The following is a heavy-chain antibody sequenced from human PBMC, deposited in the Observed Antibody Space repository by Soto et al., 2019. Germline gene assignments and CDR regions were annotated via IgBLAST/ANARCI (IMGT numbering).Heavy chain of an antibody. J-gene: IGHJ5*02. CDR3: ARDNSSSWSLLWFDP. D-gene: IGHD6-13*01. V-gene: IGHV1-69*13. Sequence: ASVKVSCKASGGTFSSYAISWVRQAPGQGLEWMGGIIPIFGTANYAQKFQGRVTITADESTSTAYMELSSLRSEDTAVYYCARDNSSSWSLLWFDPWGQGTLVTVSS. CDR1: GGTFSSYA. CDR2: IIPIFGTA.